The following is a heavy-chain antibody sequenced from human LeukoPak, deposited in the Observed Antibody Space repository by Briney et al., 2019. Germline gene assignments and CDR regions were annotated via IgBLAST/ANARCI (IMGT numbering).Heavy chain of an antibody. J-gene: IGHJ6*02. V-gene: IGHV4-39*02. Sequence: SETLSLTCTVSGGSISSSSYYWTWIRQPPGQGLEWIGNIYYSGSTHYNPSLKSRVTISIDTFKNQFSLKLTSVTAADTAVYYCARDGGTLGMDVWGRGTTVTVSS. CDR1: GGSISSSSYY. CDR2: IYYSGST. CDR3: ARDGGTLGMDV. D-gene: IGHD2-15*01.